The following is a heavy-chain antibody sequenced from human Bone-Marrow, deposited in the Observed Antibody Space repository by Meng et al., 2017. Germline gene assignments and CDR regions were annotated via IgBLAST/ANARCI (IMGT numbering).Heavy chain of an antibody. Sequence: GESLKISCAASGFTFSSSWMHWVCQAPEKGLEWGADIKCDGSENYYVDFVNGRLTIARDNAKNSLYMKVNSLEDEDMNVYYCVKVFKGVVVLWFGELNWADYWGQGTLVTVSS. CDR3: VKVFKGVVVLWFGELNWADY. CDR2: IKCDGSEN. J-gene: IGHJ4*02. D-gene: IGHD3-10*01. V-gene: IGHV3-52*01. CDR1: GFTFSSSW.